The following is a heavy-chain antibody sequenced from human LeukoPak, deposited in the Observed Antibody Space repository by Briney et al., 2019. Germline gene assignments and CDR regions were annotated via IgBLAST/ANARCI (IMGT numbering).Heavy chain of an antibody. Sequence: GGSLRLSCAASGFTFSSYWMSWVRQAPGKGLEWVANIKQDGSEKYYVDSVKGRFTISRDNAKNSLYLQMNSLRAEDTAVYYCARDWEDSSGWWGLSGPGVPTGFDYWGQGTLVTVSS. CDR2: IKQDGSEK. CDR3: ARDWEDSSGWWGLSGPGVPTGFDY. J-gene: IGHJ4*02. V-gene: IGHV3-7*01. CDR1: GFTFSSYW. D-gene: IGHD6-19*01.